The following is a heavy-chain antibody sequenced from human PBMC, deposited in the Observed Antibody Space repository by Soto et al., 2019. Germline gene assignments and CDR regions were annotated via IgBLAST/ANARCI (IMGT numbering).Heavy chain of an antibody. J-gene: IGHJ6*03. Sequence: ASETLSLTCVVSGGSLSDYFWSWIRQPPGMALEWIGEINHLGSINYNPSLKSRVTMSVDTSKNQFSLTLNSVTAADTATYYCARGGISHWAYFYYMDVWDRGTTVTGSS. V-gene: IGHV4-34*01. D-gene: IGHD2-21*01. CDR1: GGSLSDYF. CDR3: ARGGISHWAYFYYMDV. CDR2: INHLGSI.